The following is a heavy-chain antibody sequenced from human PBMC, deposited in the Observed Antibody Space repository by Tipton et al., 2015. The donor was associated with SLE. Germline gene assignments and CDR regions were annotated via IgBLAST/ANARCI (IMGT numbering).Heavy chain of an antibody. CDR3: ARVAVGDFDY. CDR2: IYHSGST. Sequence: TLSLTCAVSGGSISSGGYSWSWIRQPPGKGLEWIGYIYHSGSTYSNPSLKSRVTISVDRSKNQFSLKLSSVTAADTAVYYCARVAVGDFDYWGQGPLVTVSS. J-gene: IGHJ4*02. V-gene: IGHV4-30-2*01. D-gene: IGHD3-16*01. CDR1: GGSISSGGYS.